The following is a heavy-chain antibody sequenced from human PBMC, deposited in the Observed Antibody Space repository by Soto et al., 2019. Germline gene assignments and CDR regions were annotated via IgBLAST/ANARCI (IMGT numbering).Heavy chain of an antibody. Sequence: ASVKVSCKASGGTFSSYAISWVRQAPGQGLEWMGGIIPIFGTANYAQKFQGRVTITADDSTSTAYMELSSLRSEDTAVYYCARVVTNGGSQYFDYWGQGTLVTVSS. CDR1: GGTFSSYA. V-gene: IGHV1-69*13. CDR3: ARVVTNGGSQYFDY. D-gene: IGHD7-27*01. J-gene: IGHJ4*02. CDR2: IIPIFGTA.